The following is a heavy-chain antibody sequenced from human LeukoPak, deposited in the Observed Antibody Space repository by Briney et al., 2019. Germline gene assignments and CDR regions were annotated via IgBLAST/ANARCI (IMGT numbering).Heavy chain of an antibody. Sequence: GSLRLSCAASGFTFSSYAMHWVRQAPGKGLEWVAVMSYDGSNKYYADSVKGRFTISRDNSKNTLYLQMNSLRAEDTAVYYCARSLYYYGSGSYPDYWGQGTLVTVSS. J-gene: IGHJ4*02. V-gene: IGHV3-30*04. D-gene: IGHD3-10*01. CDR2: MSYDGSNK. CDR1: GFTFSSYA. CDR3: ARSLYYYGSGSYPDY.